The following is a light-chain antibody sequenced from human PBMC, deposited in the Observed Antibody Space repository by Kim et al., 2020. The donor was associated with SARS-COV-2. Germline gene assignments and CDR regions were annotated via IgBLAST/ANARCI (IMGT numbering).Light chain of an antibody. J-gene: IGLJ3*02. CDR3: SSYAGSNNWV. CDR2: EVS. CDR1: RTDVGGYNH. V-gene: IGLV2-8*01. Sequence: GQFVTISCPGTRTDVGGYNHVSWYQQHPGKAPKLMIYEVSKRPSGVPDRFSGSKSGNTASLTVSGLQAEDESDYYCSSYAGSNNWVFGGGTKLTVL.